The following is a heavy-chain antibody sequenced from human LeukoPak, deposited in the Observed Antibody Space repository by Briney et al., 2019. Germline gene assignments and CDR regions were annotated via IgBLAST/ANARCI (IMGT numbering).Heavy chain of an antibody. Sequence: GGSLRLSCAASGFTFSNYGMGWVRQTPGKGLECLSIVRGSGVNTYYTESVKGRFTISRDNSTDRIYLQMNSLRTDDTAVYYCARLQPLVIPAAKLGFDYWGQGTLVTVSS. V-gene: IGHV3-23*01. J-gene: IGHJ4*02. CDR3: ARLQPLVIPAAKLGFDY. D-gene: IGHD2-2*01. CDR1: GFTFSNYG. CDR2: VRGSGVNT.